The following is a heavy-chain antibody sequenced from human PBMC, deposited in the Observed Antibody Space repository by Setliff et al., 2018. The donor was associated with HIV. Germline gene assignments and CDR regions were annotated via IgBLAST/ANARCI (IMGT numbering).Heavy chain of an antibody. CDR3: ARGRAEYVAVAVMGSWFDP. CDR2: IYYSGST. Sequence: PSETLSLTCTVSGGSISSHYWSWIRQPPGKGLEWIGSIYYSGSTNYNPSLKSRVTISADPSKNQFSLKLSSVTAADTAVYYCARGRAEYVAVAVMGSWFDPWGQGTLVTVSS. CDR1: GGSISSHY. D-gene: IGHD6-19*01. V-gene: IGHV4-59*08. J-gene: IGHJ5*02.